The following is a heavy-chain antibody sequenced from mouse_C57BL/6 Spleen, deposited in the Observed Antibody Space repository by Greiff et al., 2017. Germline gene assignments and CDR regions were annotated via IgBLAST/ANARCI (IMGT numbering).Heavy chain of an antibody. CDR2: IYPGSGST. CDR3: AREGGLYYGSSRYFDV. J-gene: IGHJ1*03. CDR1: GYTFTSYW. Sequence: QVQLKQPGAELVKPGASVKMSCKASGYTFTSYWITWVKQRPGQGLEWIGDIYPGSGSTNYNEKFKSKATLTVDTSSSTAYMQLSSLTSEDSAVYYCAREGGLYYGSSRYFDVWGTGTTVTVSS. D-gene: IGHD1-1*01. V-gene: IGHV1-55*01.